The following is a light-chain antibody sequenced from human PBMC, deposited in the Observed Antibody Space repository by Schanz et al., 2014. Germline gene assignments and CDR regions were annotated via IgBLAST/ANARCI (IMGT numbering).Light chain of an antibody. CDR3: RSYAGSNNFYV. CDR2: EGS. Sequence: QSALTQPASVSGSPGQSITISCTGTSSDVGSYNLVSWYQQHPGKAPKLMIYEGSKRPSGVSNRFSGSKSGNTASLTISGLQAEDEADYYCRSYAGSNNFYVFGTGTKVTVL. V-gene: IGLV2-23*03. CDR1: SSDVGSYNL. J-gene: IGLJ1*01.